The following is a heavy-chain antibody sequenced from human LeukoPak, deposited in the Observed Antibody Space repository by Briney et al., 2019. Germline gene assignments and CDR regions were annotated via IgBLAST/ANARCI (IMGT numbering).Heavy chain of an antibody. V-gene: IGHV4-31*03. CDR2: IYYSGST. Sequence: SETLSLTCTVSGGSVSSGDYYWSWIRQLPGKGLEWIGYIYYSGSTYYNPSLKCRLTISVDTSKNQFSLKLSSVTAADTAVYYCARRRGNTSGFQGYYFDYWGQGTLVTVSS. CDR1: GGSVSSGDYY. J-gene: IGHJ4*02. CDR3: ARRRGNTSGFQGYYFDY. D-gene: IGHD6-19*01.